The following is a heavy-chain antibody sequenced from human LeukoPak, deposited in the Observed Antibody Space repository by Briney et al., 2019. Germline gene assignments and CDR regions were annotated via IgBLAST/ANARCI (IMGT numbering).Heavy chain of an antibody. CDR2: IKQDESEK. V-gene: IGHV3-7*01. Sequence: PGWSLRLSCAASGFTFSRYWLSWVRQAPGAGLGWVASIKQDESEKYYMESVKGRFTSSRDNAKNSLYLQMSSLRAEDTAVYYCARLLDDVTTFDYWGQGTLVTVSS. J-gene: IGHJ4*02. D-gene: IGHD4-11*01. CDR3: ARLLDDVTTFDY. CDR1: GFTFSRYW.